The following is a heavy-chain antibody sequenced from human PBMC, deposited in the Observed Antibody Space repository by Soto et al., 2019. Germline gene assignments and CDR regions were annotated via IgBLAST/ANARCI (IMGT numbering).Heavy chain of an antibody. CDR2: INDSGNS. V-gene: IGHV4-34*01. D-gene: IGHD3-10*01. CDR3: ARGLILWFGELSRRGGYYFYMDV. J-gene: IGHJ6*03. CDR1: GGSLSGYQ. Sequence: QVQLQQWGAGLLKPSETLSLTCAVYGGSLSGYQWSWIRQTPGQGLEWIGEINDSGNSNYNPSLKSRVTILLDTPRKKIPLKLSAVTAADSAVYYCARGLILWFGELSRRGGYYFYMDVWGKGTTVAVSS.